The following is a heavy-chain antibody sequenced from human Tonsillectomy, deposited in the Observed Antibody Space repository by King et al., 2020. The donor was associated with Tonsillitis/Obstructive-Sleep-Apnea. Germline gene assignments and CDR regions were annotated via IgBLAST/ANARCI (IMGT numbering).Heavy chain of an antibody. CDR1: GFSLSTSGMC. CDR3: ARTDCSSTCCYVDY. D-gene: IGHD2-2*01. J-gene: IGHJ4*02. CDR2: IDWDDVK. Sequence: VTLKESGPALVKPTQTLTLTCTFSGFSLSTSGMCVSWIRQPPGKALEWLARIDWDDVKYYSTSLKTRLTISKDTSKNQVVLTMTNMDPVDTATYYCARTDCSSTCCYVDYWGQGTLVTVSS. V-gene: IGHV2-70*11.